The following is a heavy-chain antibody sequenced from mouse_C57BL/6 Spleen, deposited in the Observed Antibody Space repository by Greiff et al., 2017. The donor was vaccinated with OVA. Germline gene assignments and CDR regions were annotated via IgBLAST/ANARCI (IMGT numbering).Heavy chain of an antibody. V-gene: IGHV3-6*01. CDR3: ARTMVTTGEFDY. J-gene: IGHJ2*01. CDR2: ISYDGSN. CDR1: GYSITSGYY. Sequence: VQLKESGPGLVKPSQSLSLTCSVTGYSITSGYYWNWIRQFPGNKLEWMGYISYDGSNNYNPSLKNRISITRDTSKNQFFLKLNSVTTEDTATYYCARTMVTTGEFDYWGQGTTLTVSS. D-gene: IGHD2-2*01.